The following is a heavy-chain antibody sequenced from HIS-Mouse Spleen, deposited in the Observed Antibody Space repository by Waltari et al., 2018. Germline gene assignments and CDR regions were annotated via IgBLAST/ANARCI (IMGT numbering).Heavy chain of an antibody. J-gene: IGHJ4*02. CDR1: GFSLSTRGMC. CDR2: IDWDDDK. CDR3: ARIAEGYSSGWYAFDY. D-gene: IGHD6-19*01. V-gene: IGHV2-70*15. Sequence: QVTLRESGPALGKPTQNLTLTCTFSGFSLSTRGMCVSWIRQPPGKALEWLERIDWDDDKYYSTSLKTRLTISKDTSKNQVVLTMTNMDPVDTATYYCARIAEGYSSGWYAFDYWGQGTLVTVSS.